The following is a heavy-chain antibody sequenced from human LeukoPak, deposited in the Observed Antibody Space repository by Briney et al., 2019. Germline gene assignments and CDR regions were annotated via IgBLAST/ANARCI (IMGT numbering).Heavy chain of an antibody. Sequence: SETLSLTCAVYGGSFSGYYWSWIRQPPGKGLEWIGEINHSGSTNYNPSLKSRVTISVDTSKNQFSLKLSSVTAADTAVYYCARGIGAFDIWGQGTMVTVSS. CDR2: INHSGST. CDR3: ARGIGAFDI. D-gene: IGHD1-26*01. V-gene: IGHV4-34*01. J-gene: IGHJ3*02. CDR1: GGSFSGYY.